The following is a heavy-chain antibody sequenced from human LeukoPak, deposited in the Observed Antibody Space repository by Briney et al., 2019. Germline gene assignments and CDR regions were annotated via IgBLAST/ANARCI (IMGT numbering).Heavy chain of an antibody. V-gene: IGHV3-9*01. CDR2: IRWNSGSI. Sequence: GGSPRLSCAASGFTFDDYTMHWVRQAPGKGLGWGSGIRWNSGSIGYADSVKGRFTISSDNAKNSLYLQMNSLRAEDTAVYYCARVGLGITIFGVVKNAFDIWGQGTMVTVSS. CDR3: ARVGLGITIFGVVKNAFDI. D-gene: IGHD3-3*01. CDR1: GFTFDDYT. J-gene: IGHJ3*02.